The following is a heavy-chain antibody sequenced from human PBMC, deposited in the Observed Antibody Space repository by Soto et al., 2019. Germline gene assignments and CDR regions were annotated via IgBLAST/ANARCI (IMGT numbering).Heavy chain of an antibody. CDR1: GGSISSYY. J-gene: IGHJ4*02. Sequence: SETLSLTCTVSGGSISSYYWSWIRQPPGKGLEWIGYIYYSGSTNYNPSLKSRVTISVDTSKNQFSLKLSSVTAADTAVYYCARGIAVAGSFDYWGQGTLVTVSS. D-gene: IGHD6-19*01. CDR3: ARGIAVAGSFDY. V-gene: IGHV4-59*01. CDR2: IYYSGST.